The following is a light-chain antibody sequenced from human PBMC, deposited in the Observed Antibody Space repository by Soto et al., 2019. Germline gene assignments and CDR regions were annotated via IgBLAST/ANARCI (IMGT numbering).Light chain of an antibody. CDR3: QQYGSSPPLT. CDR2: GAS. V-gene: IGKV3-20*01. Sequence: IVLTQSPGTLSLSPWERATLSCRASQSVTSSYLSWYQQKPGQAPRLLIYGASNRATGIPDRFSGSGSGTDFTLTISRLEPEDFAVYYCQQYGSSPPLTFGGGTKVDIK. CDR1: QSVTSSY. J-gene: IGKJ4*01.